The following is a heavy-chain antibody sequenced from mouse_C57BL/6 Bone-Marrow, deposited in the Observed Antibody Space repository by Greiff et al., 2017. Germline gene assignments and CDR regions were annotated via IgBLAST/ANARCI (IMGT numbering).Heavy chain of an antibody. CDR3: TKSIYYDYDAWFAY. CDR2: IDPETGGT. V-gene: IGHV1-15*01. CDR1: GYTFTDYE. D-gene: IGHD2-4*01. Sequence: VKLQESGAELVRPGASVTLSCKASGYTFTDYEMHWVKQTPVHGLEWIGAIDPETGGTAYNQKFKGKALLTADKSSSTAYMELRSLTSEDSAVYYCTKSIYYDYDAWFAYWGQGTLVTVSA. J-gene: IGHJ3*01.